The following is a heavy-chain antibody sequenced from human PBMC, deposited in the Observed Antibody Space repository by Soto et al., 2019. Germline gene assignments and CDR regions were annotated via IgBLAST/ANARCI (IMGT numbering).Heavy chain of an antibody. D-gene: IGHD3-16*02. J-gene: IGHJ6*02. Sequence: GESLKISCKGSGYSFTSYWISGVLQMPGKCLEWMGRIDPSDSYTNYSPSFQGHVTISADKSISTAYLQWSSLKASDTAMYYCERHLVTFGGVIVIPIRYYGMDVWGQGTTVTVSS. CDR3: ERHLVTFGGVIVIPIRYYGMDV. CDR1: GYSFTSYW. V-gene: IGHV5-10-1*01. CDR2: IDPSDSYT.